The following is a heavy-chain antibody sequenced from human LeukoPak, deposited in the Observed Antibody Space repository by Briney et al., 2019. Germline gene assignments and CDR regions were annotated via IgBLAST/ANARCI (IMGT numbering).Heavy chain of an antibody. CDR2: IHSGGST. Sequence: GGSLRLSCAASGFTVSSNYMSWVRQAPGKGLEWVSSIHSGGSTYHADSVKGRFTISRDNSKNTLYLQMSSLRAEDTAVYYCAMRYSNSWYDYWGQGTLVTVSS. V-gene: IGHV3-53*01. CDR1: GFTVSSNY. CDR3: AMRYSNSWYDY. J-gene: IGHJ4*02. D-gene: IGHD6-13*01.